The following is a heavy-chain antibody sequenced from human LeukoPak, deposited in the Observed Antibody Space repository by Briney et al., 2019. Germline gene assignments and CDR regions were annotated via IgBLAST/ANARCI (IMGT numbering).Heavy chain of an antibody. CDR2: INPNGGGT. CDR3: ARENNSGWYRKAAFDY. J-gene: IGHJ4*02. D-gene: IGHD6-19*01. CDR1: GYTFTGYY. V-gene: IGHV1-2*02. Sequence: ASVKVSCKASGYTFTGYYIHWVRQAPGQGLEWMGWINPNGGGTNYAQKFQGRVTLTRDTSISTAYMEVNSLESDDTAVYYCARENNSGWYRKAAFDYWGQGTLVIVTS.